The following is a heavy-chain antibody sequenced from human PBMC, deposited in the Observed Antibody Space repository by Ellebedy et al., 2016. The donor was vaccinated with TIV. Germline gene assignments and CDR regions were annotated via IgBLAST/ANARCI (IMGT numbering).Heavy chain of an antibody. CDR2: IGGLDTAT. J-gene: IGHJ4*02. D-gene: IGHD1-26*01. Sequence: GGSLRLSXAASGFTFRADWMHWVRQAPGKGLEWISAIGGLDTATYYADSVKGRFTISRDNSKDTLYLQMNSLRAEDTAVYYCARRGRGAVGFDYWGQGTLVTVSS. CDR3: ARRGRGAVGFDY. CDR1: GFTFRADW. V-gene: IGHV3-23*05.